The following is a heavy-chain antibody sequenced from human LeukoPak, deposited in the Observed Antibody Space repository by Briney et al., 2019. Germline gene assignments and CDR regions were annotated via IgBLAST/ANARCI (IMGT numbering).Heavy chain of an antibody. D-gene: IGHD3-22*01. Sequence: GASVKVSCKASGYTFTSYGISWVRQAPGQGLEWMGGIIPIFGTANYAQKFQGRVTITADESTSTAYMELSSLRSEDTAVYYCARQQYYYDSSGKSTYFDYWGQGTLVTVSS. J-gene: IGHJ4*02. V-gene: IGHV1-69*13. CDR1: GYTFTSYG. CDR3: ARQQYYYDSSGKSTYFDY. CDR2: IIPIFGTA.